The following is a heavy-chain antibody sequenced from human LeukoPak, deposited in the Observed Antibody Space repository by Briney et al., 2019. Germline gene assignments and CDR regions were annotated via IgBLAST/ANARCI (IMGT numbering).Heavy chain of an antibody. Sequence: PGGSLRLSCAASGFTFSNYAVHWVRQAPGKGLEWVAIISYDGNFKYYADSVKGRFTISRDNSKNTLYLQMNSLRAEDTAVYYCARSILTGYIGEGFDKWGQGTLVTVSS. CDR2: ISYDGNFK. D-gene: IGHD3-9*01. CDR3: ARSILTGYIGEGFDK. CDR1: GFTFSNYA. V-gene: IGHV3-30-3*01. J-gene: IGHJ4*02.